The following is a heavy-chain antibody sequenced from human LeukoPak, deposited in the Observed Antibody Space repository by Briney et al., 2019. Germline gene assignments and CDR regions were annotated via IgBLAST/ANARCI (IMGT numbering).Heavy chain of an antibody. V-gene: IGHV1-2*04. Sequence: ASVKVSCKASGYTFTGYYMHWVRQAPGQGLEWMGWINPNSGGTNYAQKFQGWVTMTRDTSISTAYMELSRLRSDDTAVYYCAREIIAAAGANWFDPWGQGTLVTVSS. CDR2: INPNSGGT. CDR1: GYTFTGYY. CDR3: AREIIAAAGANWFDP. D-gene: IGHD6-13*01. J-gene: IGHJ5*02.